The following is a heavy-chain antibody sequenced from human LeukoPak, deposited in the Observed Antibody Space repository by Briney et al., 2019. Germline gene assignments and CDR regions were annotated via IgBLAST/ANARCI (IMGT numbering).Heavy chain of an antibody. D-gene: IGHD3-22*01. V-gene: IGHV3-33*06. CDR3: AKDHYDSSAYYNDY. J-gene: IGHJ4*02. CDR2: IWYDGINK. CDR1: GFTFSNCG. Sequence: PGGSLRLSCAASGFTFSNCGMHWVRQAPAKGLEWVAVIWYDGINKYYADSVKGRFTISRDNSKNTLYLQMHSLRVEDTAVCYCAKDHYDSSAYYNDYWGQGTLVTVSS.